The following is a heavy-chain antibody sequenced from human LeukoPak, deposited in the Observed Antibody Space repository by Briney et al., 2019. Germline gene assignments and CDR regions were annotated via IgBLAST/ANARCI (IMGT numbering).Heavy chain of an antibody. CDR1: GFTFSTYA. J-gene: IGHJ4*02. D-gene: IGHD5-12*01. CDR2: VHRTGTST. Sequence: PGASVRLSCAASGFTFSTYAMTWVRQAPGKGLEWVSTVHRTGTSTYYADSVKGRFTISRDNSKNTLYLQMNSLRAEDTAIYYCAKTSRANSGYDSPFHYWGQGTLVSLST. V-gene: IGHV3-23*01. CDR3: AKTSRANSGYDSPFHY.